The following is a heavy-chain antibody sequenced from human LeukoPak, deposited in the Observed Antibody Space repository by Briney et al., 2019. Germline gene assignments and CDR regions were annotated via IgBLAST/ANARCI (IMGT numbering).Heavy chain of an antibody. J-gene: IGHJ5*02. Sequence: ASVKVSCKASGYTFTGYYMHWVRQAPGQGLEWMGWINPNSGGTNYAQKFQGRVTTTRDTSISTAYMELSRLRSDDTAVYYCARVRSIAAAGSWFDPWGQGTLVTVSS. CDR2: INPNSGGT. CDR1: GYTFTGYY. CDR3: ARVRSIAAAGSWFDP. V-gene: IGHV1-2*02. D-gene: IGHD6-13*01.